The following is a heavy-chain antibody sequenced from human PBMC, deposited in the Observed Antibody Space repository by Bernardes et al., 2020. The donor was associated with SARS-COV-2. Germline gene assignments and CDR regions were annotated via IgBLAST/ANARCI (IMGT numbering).Heavy chain of an antibody. V-gene: IGHV4-39*01. J-gene: IGHJ4*02. Sequence: SETLSLTCTVSGDSISSSSYYWGWVRQAPGTGLEWIGSMYYSGSTYYNPSLKSRVAISGDTSKNQFSLKLTSVTAADTAVYYCARLSREREVPGRSTFDYGGQGTLVNVSS. CDR3: ARLSREREVPGRSTFDY. CDR1: GDSISSSSYY. D-gene: IGHD1-1*01. CDR2: MYYSGST.